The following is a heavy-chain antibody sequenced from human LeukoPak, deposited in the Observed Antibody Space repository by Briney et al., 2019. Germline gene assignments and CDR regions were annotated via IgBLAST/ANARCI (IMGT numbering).Heavy chain of an antibody. CDR1: AFTFSSYE. CDR3: AREWFKTHDY. V-gene: IGHV3-48*03. CDR2: ISGSGGTK. J-gene: IGHJ4*02. D-gene: IGHD3-10*01. Sequence: GGSLRLSCAASAFTFSSYEMNWVRQAPGKGLEWVSYISGSGGTKHYADSVKGRFTISRDNAKNSLYLQMNSLRAEDTAVYYCAREWFKTHDYWGQGTLVTVSS.